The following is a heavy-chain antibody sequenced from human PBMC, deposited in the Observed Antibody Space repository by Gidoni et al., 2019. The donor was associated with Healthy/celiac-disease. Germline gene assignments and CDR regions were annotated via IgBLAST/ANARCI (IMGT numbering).Heavy chain of an antibody. CDR2: ISSSSSTI. D-gene: IGHD3-3*01. J-gene: IGHJ6*02. CDR1: GFTFSSYS. Sequence: EVQLVESGGGLVQPGGSLRLSCAASGFTFSSYSMNWVRQAPGKGLEWVSYISSSSSTIYYADSVKGRFTISRDNAKNSLYLQMNSLRDEDTAVYYCARDTHYVLRFLEWQRSGYYGMDVWGQGTTVTVSS. V-gene: IGHV3-48*02. CDR3: ARDTHYVLRFLEWQRSGYYGMDV.